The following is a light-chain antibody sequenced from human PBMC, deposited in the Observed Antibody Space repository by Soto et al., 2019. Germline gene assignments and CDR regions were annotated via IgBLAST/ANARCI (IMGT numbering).Light chain of an antibody. J-gene: IGKJ4*01. CDR1: QSISNN. V-gene: IGKV3-15*01. CDR3: QHYNARPLT. Sequence: EIVMTQSPATLSVSPGERATLSCRASQSISNNLAWYQQKPGQAPRLLIYGASTRATGIPARFSGSGSGTAFTLTISSLQSEDFAVYSCQHYNARPLTFGGGTKVEIK. CDR2: GAS.